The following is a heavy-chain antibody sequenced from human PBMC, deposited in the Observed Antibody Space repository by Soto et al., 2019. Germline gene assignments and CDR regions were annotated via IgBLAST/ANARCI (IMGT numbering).Heavy chain of an antibody. J-gene: IGHJ4*02. V-gene: IGHV1-18*04. D-gene: IGHD6-19*01. CDR3: ARDQRITVAGTGDY. CDR1: GYSFTSYG. CDR2: ISAYNGNT. Sequence: WASVKVSCKASGYSFTSYGVSWVRQAPGQGLEWMGWISAYNGNTNYAQKVQGRVTMTTDTSTSTAYMELRSLRSDDTAVYYCARDQRITVAGTGDYWGQGTLVTVSS.